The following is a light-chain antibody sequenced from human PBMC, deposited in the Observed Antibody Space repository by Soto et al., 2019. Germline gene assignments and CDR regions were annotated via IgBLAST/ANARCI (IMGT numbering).Light chain of an antibody. CDR2: DVS. J-gene: IGLJ1*01. V-gene: IGLV2-14*01. CDR1: SSDVGGYNY. CDR3: SSYTSSSTPYV. Sequence: QSVLTQPASVSGSPGQSITISCTGTSSDVGGYNYVSWYQQHPGKAPKLMIYDVSNRPSGVSNHFSGSKSGNTASLTISGLQAEDEADYYCSSYTSSSTPYVFGTGTKVTVL.